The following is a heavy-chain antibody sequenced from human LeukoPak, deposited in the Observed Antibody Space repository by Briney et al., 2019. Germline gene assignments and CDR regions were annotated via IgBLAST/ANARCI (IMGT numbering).Heavy chain of an antibody. Sequence: GGSLRLSCAASGFTISSYGMHWVRQAPGKGLEWVAFIRYDGSNKYYADSVKGRFTISRDNSKNTLYLQMNSLRAEDTAVYYCAGTYYYDKGAFDIWGQGTMVTVSS. J-gene: IGHJ3*02. CDR3: AGTYYYDKGAFDI. CDR1: GFTISSYG. CDR2: IRYDGSNK. D-gene: IGHD3-22*01. V-gene: IGHV3-30*02.